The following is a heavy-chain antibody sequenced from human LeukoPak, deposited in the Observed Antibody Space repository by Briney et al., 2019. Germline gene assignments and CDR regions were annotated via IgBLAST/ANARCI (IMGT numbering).Heavy chain of an antibody. D-gene: IGHD3-9*01. CDR1: GFTFSSYW. Sequence: GGSLRLSCAASGFTFSSYWMHWVRQAPGKGLVWVSRINSDGSSTSYADSVKGRFTISRDNSKNTLYLQMNSLRAEDTAVYYCAKDTRYFDGGYFDYWGQGTLVTVSS. V-gene: IGHV3-74*01. CDR2: INSDGSST. CDR3: AKDTRYFDGGYFDY. J-gene: IGHJ4*02.